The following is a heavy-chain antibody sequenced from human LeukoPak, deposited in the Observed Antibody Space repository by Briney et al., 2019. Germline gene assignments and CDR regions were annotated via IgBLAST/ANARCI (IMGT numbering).Heavy chain of an antibody. D-gene: IGHD6-19*01. Sequence: SETLSLTCTVSGGSISSYYWSWIRQPPGKGLEWIGYIYYSGSTNYNPSLKSRVTISVDTSKNQFSLKLSSVTAADTAVYYCARVLAVAGGGYYFDYWGQGTLVTVSS. CDR3: ARVLAVAGGGYYFDY. J-gene: IGHJ4*02. CDR2: IYYSGST. V-gene: IGHV4-59*01. CDR1: GGSISSYY.